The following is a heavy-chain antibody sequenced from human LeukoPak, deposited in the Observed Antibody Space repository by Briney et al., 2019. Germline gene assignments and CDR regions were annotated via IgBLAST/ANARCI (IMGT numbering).Heavy chain of an antibody. D-gene: IGHD3-3*01. CDR2: ITDSGGTT. CDR3: ARVSARFLEWLHYYYYYYMDV. Sequence: GGSLRLSCVASRFTFSNYGMSWVRQAPGKGLQWVSAITDSGGTTYYADSVKGRFTISRDNAKNSLYLQMNSLRAEDTAVYYCARVSARFLEWLHYYYYYYMDVWGKGTTVTVSS. J-gene: IGHJ6*03. CDR1: RFTFSNYG. V-gene: IGHV3-23*01.